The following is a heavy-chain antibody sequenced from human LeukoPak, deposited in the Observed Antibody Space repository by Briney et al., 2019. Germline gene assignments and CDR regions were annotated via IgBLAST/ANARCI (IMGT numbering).Heavy chain of an antibody. CDR2: FDPEDGET. V-gene: IGHV1-24*01. CDR3: ARDNGMAARPGAFDI. Sequence: ASVKVSCKVSGYTLTELSMHWVRQAPGKGLEWMGGFDPEDGETIYAQKFQGRVTMTEDTSTETAYMELSSLRSEDTAVYYCARDNGMAARPGAFDIWGQGIMVTASS. CDR1: GYTLTELS. D-gene: IGHD6-6*01. J-gene: IGHJ3*02.